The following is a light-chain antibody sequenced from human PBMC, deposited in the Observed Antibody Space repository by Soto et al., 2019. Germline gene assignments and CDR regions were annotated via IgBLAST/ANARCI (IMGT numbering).Light chain of an antibody. CDR3: LQYGSSPRT. V-gene: IGKV3-20*01. Sequence: EIVLTQFPGTLSLSPGERATLSCRASQSVTSSSLAWYQQKVGRAPRVLIYGASNRATGIPDRFSGSGSGTDFTLTITRLEPEDFAVYYCLQYGSSPRTFGQGTRLEIK. CDR1: QSVTSSS. CDR2: GAS. J-gene: IGKJ5*01.